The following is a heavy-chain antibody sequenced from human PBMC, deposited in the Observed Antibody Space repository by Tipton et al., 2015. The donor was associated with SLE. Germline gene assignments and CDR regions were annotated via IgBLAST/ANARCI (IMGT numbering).Heavy chain of an antibody. CDR2: IYYSGST. V-gene: IGHV4-59*11. Sequence: TLSLTCTVSGGSISSHYWSWIRQPPGKGLEWIGYIYYSGSTYYNPSLKSRVTISVDTSKNQFSLKLSSVTAADTAVYYCARDGYSSGWYSIDYWGQGTLVTVSS. CDR1: GGSISSHY. CDR3: ARDGYSSGWYSIDY. D-gene: IGHD6-19*01. J-gene: IGHJ4*02.